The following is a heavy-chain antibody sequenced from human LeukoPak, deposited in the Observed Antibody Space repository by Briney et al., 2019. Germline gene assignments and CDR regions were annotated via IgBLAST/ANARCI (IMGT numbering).Heavy chain of an antibody. CDR3: ARGPMVRGVITPFDY. Sequence: SETLSLTCAVSGCSLATGGYSWSWIRQPPGKGLEWIGYIYHSGSTHYSPSIMSRVTISLDRSKNQFSLTVNSVTAADTAIYYCARGPMVRGVITPFDYWGQGTLVTVSS. J-gene: IGHJ4*02. CDR1: GCSLATGGYS. D-gene: IGHD3-10*01. CDR2: IYHSGST. V-gene: IGHV4-30-2*01.